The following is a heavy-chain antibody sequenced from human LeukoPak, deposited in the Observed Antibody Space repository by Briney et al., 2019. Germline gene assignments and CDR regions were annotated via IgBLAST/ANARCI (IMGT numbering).Heavy chain of an antibody. CDR3: ARESSLYSSSGIDY. J-gene: IGHJ4*02. V-gene: IGHV4-61*02. CDR2: IYTSGGT. CDR1: GGSISSGSYY. Sequence: PSETLSLTCTVSGGSISSGSYYWSWIRQPAGKGLEWIGRIYTSGGTNYNPSLKSRVTISVDTSKNQFSLKLSSVTAADTAVYYCARESSLYSSSGIDYWGQGTLVTVSS. D-gene: IGHD6-13*01.